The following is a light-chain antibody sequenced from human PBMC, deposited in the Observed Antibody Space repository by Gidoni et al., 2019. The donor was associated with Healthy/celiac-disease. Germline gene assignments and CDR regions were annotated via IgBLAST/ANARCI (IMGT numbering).Light chain of an antibody. Sequence: QLVLPQSPSASASLGASVKLTCTLSSGHSSYAIAWHQQQPEKGPRYLMKLNSDGSHRKGDGIPDRFSGSSSGAERYLTISSLQSEDEADYYCQTWGTGTVVFGGGTKLTVL. V-gene: IGLV4-69*01. CDR2: LNSDGSH. CDR3: QTWGTGTVV. J-gene: IGLJ2*01. CDR1: SGHSSYA.